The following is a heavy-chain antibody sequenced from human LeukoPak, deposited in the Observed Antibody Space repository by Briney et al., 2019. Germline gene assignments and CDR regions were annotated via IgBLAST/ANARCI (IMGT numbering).Heavy chain of an antibody. Sequence: SETLSLTCTVSGGSVSSGSYYWSWIRQPPGKGLEWIGYIYYSGSTNYNPSLKSRVTISVDTSKNQFSLKLSSVTAADTAVYYCARDRGYSYGPFDYWGQGTLVTVSS. D-gene: IGHD5-18*01. V-gene: IGHV4-61*01. J-gene: IGHJ4*02. CDR2: IYYSGST. CDR1: GGSVSSGSYY. CDR3: ARDRGYSYGPFDY.